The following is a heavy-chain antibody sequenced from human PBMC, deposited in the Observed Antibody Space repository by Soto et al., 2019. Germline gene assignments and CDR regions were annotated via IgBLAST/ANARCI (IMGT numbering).Heavy chain of an antibody. J-gene: IGHJ6*02. D-gene: IGHD2-21*01. CDR2: ISSSSSYI. CDR3: ARDEDWYYYGMDV. Sequence: EVQLVESGGGLVKPGGSLRLSCAASGFTFSSYSMNWVRQAPGKGLEWVSSISSSSSYIYYADSVKGRFTISRDNAKNSLYLQMNSLRAEDTAVYYCARDEDWYYYGMDVWGQGTTVTVSS. CDR1: GFTFSSYS. V-gene: IGHV3-21*01.